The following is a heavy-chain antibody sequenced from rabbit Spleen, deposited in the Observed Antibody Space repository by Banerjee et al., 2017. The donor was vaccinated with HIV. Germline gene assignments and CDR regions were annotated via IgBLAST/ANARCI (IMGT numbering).Heavy chain of an antibody. J-gene: IGHJ3*01. CDR2: INTATGKA. CDR3: ARGGNGGGDGYAV. CDR1: GFSFSNKVV. D-gene: IGHD6-1*01. V-gene: IGHV1S45*01. Sequence: QERLVESGGGLVKPEGSLTLTCTASGFSFSNKVVMCWVRQAPGKGLEWVACINTATGKAVYATWAKGRFTISKTSSTTVTLQLNSLTAADTATYFCARGGNGGGDGYAVWGQGTLVTVS.